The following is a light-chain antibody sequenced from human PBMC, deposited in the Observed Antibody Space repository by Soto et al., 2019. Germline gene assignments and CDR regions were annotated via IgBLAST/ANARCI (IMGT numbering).Light chain of an antibody. CDR3: SSYTSSTTPYV. CDR2: EVS. Sequence: SALTQPPSASGSPGQSVAISCTGTSSDVGGYNYVSWFQHHPGKAPKLLIYEVSHRPSGVSNRFSGSKSGNTASLTISGLQAEDEADYHCSSYTSSTTPYVFGTGTKVTVL. J-gene: IGLJ1*01. CDR1: SSDVGGYNY. V-gene: IGLV2-14*01.